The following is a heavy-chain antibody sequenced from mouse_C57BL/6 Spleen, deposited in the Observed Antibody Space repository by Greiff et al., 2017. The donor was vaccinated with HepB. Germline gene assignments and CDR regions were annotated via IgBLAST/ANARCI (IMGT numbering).Heavy chain of an antibody. J-gene: IGHJ1*03. CDR1: GFSLTSYG. D-gene: IGHD1-1*01. CDR3: ARNVGLYYGSSYWYFDV. Sequence: QVQLKQSGPGLVQPSQSLSITCTVSGFSLTSYGIHWVRQSPGKGLEWLGVIWSGGSTDYNAAFISRLSISKDNSKSQVFFKMNSRQADDTAIYYCARNVGLYYGSSYWYFDVWGTGTTVTVSS. CDR2: IWSGGST. V-gene: IGHV2-2*01.